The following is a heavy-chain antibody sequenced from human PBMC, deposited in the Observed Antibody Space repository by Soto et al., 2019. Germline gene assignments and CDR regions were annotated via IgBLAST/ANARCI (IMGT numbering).Heavy chain of an antibody. CDR1: GYTFTSYD. V-gene: IGHV1-8*01. CDR2: MNPNSGNT. CDR3: ARVLKYSSVPGDYYYYYGMDV. Sequence: QVQLVQSGAEVKKPGASVKVSCKASGYTFTSYDINWVRQATGQGLEWMGWMNPNSGNTGYAQKVQGRVTMTRNTSISTAYMELSSLRSEDTAVYYCARVLKYSSVPGDYYYYYGMDVWGQGTTVTVS. J-gene: IGHJ6*02. D-gene: IGHD6-19*01.